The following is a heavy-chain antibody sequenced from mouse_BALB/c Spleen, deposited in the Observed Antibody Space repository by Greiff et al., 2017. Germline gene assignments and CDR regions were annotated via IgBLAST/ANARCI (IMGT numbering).Heavy chain of an antibody. CDR1: GYSITSGYY. CDR3: ARGEILQPSWFAY. Sequence: ESGPGLVKPSQSLSLTCSVTGYSITSGYYWNWIRQFPGNQLEWMGYISYDGSNNYNPSLQNRISITRDTSKNQFFLKLNSVTTEDTATYYWARGEILQPSWFAYWGQGTLVTVSA. CDR2: ISYDGSN. D-gene: IGHD1-1*01. J-gene: IGHJ3*01. V-gene: IGHV3-6*02.